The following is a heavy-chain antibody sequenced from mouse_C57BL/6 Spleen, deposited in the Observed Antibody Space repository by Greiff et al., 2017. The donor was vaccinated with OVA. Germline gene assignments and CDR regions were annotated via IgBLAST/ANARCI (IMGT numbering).Heavy chain of an antibody. D-gene: IGHD5-1*01. CDR2: IDPSDSYT. CDR1: GYTFTSYW. V-gene: IGHV1-69*01. CDR3: ARSGSTRFAY. J-gene: IGHJ3*01. Sequence: QVQLQQPGAELVMPGASVKLSCKASGYTFTSYWMHWVKQRPGQGLEWIGEIDPSDSYTNYTQKFKGKSTLTVDKSSSTAYMQLSSLTSEDSAVYYCARSGSTRFAYWGQGTLVTVSA.